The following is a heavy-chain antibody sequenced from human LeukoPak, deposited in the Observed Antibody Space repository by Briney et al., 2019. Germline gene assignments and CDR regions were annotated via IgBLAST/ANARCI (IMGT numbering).Heavy chain of an antibody. J-gene: IGHJ4*02. D-gene: IGHD5-12*01. CDR3: AGAYSAYDPFDY. V-gene: IGHV3-74*01. CDR2: LNADGNSI. CDR1: GFTFSSSG. Sequence: GGSLRLSCAASGFTFSSSGMSWVRQAPGKGLVWVSRLNADGNSITYADSVRGRFTISRDNAKNTVHLQMNSLRVEDTAIYFCAGAYSAYDPFDYWGQGILVTVSS.